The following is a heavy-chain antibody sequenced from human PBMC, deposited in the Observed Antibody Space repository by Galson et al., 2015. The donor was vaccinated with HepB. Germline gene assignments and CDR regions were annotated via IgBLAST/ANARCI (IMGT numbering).Heavy chain of an antibody. D-gene: IGHD3-10*01. CDR3: ARTRSRGIIGHSDYFDY. V-gene: IGHV3-30*04. Sequence: SLRLSCAASGFTFSSYGMHWVRQAPGKGLEWVAGILYDGSNKQYADSVKGRLTISRDNSKNTLYLQMDSLRGEDTAVYYCARTRSRGIIGHSDYFDYWGQGTLVTVSS. J-gene: IGHJ4*02. CDR1: GFTFSSYG. CDR2: ILYDGSNK.